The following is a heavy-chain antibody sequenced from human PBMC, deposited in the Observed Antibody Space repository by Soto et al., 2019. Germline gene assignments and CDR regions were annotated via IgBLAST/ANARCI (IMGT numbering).Heavy chain of an antibody. CDR3: ARGSWSFYYFDY. J-gene: IGHJ4*02. D-gene: IGHD3-10*01. V-gene: IGHV4-31*01. CDR1: GGSISSGSYY. CDR2: IYYSGST. Sequence: QVQLQESGPGLVKPSQTLSLSCTVSGGSISSGSYYWSWIRQHPGKGLEWMGYIYYSGSTYYNPSLKSPVTKSVDPSKNQFSLELSSVTAADTAVYYCARGSWSFYYFDYWGQGTLVTVSS.